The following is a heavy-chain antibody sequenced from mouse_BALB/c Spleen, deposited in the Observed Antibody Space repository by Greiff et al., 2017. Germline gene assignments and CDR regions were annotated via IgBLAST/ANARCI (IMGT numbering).Heavy chain of an antibody. Sequence: DVKLVESGGGLVKPGGSLKLSCAASGFTFSSYTMSWVRQTPEKRLEWVATISSGGSYTYYPDSVKGRFTISRDNAKNTLYLQMSSLKSEDTAMYYCTRGDLAMDYWGQGTSVTVSS. CDR1: GFTFSSYT. J-gene: IGHJ4*01. V-gene: IGHV5-6-4*01. CDR3: TRGDLAMDY. CDR2: ISSGGSYT.